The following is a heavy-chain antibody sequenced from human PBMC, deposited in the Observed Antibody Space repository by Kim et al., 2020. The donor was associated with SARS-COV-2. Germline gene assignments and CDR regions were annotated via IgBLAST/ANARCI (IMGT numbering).Heavy chain of an antibody. CDR2: ISYDGSNK. V-gene: IGHV3-30-3*01. Sequence: GGSLRLSCAASGFTFSSYAMHWVRQAPGKGLEWVAVISYDGSNKYYADSVKGRFTISRDNSKNTLYLQMNSLRAEDTAVYYCARDQGNSGSYFLYWGQGTLVTVSS. J-gene: IGHJ4*02. CDR3: ARDQGNSGSYFLY. CDR1: GFTFSSYA. D-gene: IGHD1-26*01.